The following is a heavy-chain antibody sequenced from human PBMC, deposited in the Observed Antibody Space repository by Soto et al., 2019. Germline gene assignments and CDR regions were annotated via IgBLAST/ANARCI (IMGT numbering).Heavy chain of an antibody. Sequence: EVQLVESGGGLVKPGGSLRLSCAASGFTFSSYSMNWVRQAPGKGLEWVSSISSSSSYIYYADSVKGRFTISRDNAKNSLYLQMNSLRAEDTAVYYCARGYFGPKDAFDIWGQGTMVTVSS. CDR2: ISSSSSYI. CDR3: ARGYFGPKDAFDI. D-gene: IGHD3-9*01. J-gene: IGHJ3*02. CDR1: GFTFSSYS. V-gene: IGHV3-21*01.